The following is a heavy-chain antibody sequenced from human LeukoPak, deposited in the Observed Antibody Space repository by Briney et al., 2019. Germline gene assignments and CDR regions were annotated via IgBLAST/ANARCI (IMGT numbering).Heavy chain of an antibody. J-gene: IGHJ6*02. CDR1: GGSISSYY. CDR3: ASLSLSGSYPYYYYGMDV. D-gene: IGHD3-10*01. V-gene: IGHV4-59*01. Sequence: ASETLSLTCTVSGGSISSYYWSWIRQTPGKGLEWIGYIYYSGSTNYNPSLKSRVTISVDTSKNQCSLQLSSVTAADAAVYYCASLSLSGSYPYYYYGMDVWGQGTTVTVSS. CDR2: IYYSGST.